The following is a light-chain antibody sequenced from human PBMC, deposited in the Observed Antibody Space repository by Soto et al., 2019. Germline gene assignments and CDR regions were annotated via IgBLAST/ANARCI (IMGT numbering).Light chain of an antibody. Sequence: IVLRHSPASLSLSPGARATLSTWASQSLSSRYLAWYQQKPGQAPRLLIYGASTRAAGIPARFSGSGSATDFTLTISSRQSEDFAVYYCQQYNNGTPCPLGHGTKVDIK. CDR1: QSLSSRY. CDR2: GAS. CDR3: QQYNNGTPCP. J-gene: IGKJ1*01. V-gene: IGKV3D-15*01.